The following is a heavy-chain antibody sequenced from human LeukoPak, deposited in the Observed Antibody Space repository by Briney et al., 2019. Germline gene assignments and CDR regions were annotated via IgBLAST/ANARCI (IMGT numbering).Heavy chain of an antibody. CDR2: INPNSGGT. J-gene: IGHJ4*02. CDR1: GYTFTGYY. Sequence: GASVKVSCKASGYTFTGYYMHWVRQAPGQGLEWMGWINPNSGGTNYAQKFQGRVTMTRDTSISTAYMELSRLRSDDTAVYYCATLEFGELFTATDYWGQGTLVTVSS. CDR3: ATLEFGELFTATDY. V-gene: IGHV1-2*02. D-gene: IGHD3-10*01.